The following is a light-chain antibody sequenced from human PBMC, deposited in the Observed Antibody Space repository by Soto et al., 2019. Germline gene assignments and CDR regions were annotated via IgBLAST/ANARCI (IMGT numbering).Light chain of an antibody. Sequence: QLVLTQPPSVSGAPGQRVTISCTGSSSNIGAGYDVHWYQQLPGTAPKLLMYGNSNRPSGVPDRFSGSKSGTSASLAITGLQAEDEADYYCQSYDSSLSGSWVFGGGTKLTVL. CDR1: SSNIGAGYD. CDR3: QSYDSSLSGSWV. J-gene: IGLJ3*02. CDR2: GNS. V-gene: IGLV1-40*01.